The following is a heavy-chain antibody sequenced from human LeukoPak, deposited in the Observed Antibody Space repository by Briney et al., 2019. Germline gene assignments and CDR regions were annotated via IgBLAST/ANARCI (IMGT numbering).Heavy chain of an antibody. CDR1: GFTFSSYW. D-gene: IGHD2-2*01. V-gene: IGHV3-15*01. CDR2: IKSKTDGGTT. CDR3: TTAYCSSTSCYLDY. Sequence: PGGSLRLSCAASGFTFSSYWMSWVRQAPGKGLEWVGRIKSKTDGGTTDYAAPVKGRFTISRDDSKNTLYLQMNSLKTEDTAVYYCTTAYCSSTSCYLDYWGQGTLVTVSS. J-gene: IGHJ4*02.